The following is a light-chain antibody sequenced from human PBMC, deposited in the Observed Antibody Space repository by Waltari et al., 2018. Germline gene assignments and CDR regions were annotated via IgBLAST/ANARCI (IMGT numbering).Light chain of an antibody. V-gene: IGKV3-11*01. CDR2: DAS. J-gene: IGKJ2*01. Sequence: EIVLTQSPPTLSLSPGERATLSCRASQSVRTYLNWYQQKPGQAPRHLIYDASRRAAGIPARFSGSGSGTEFTLTISSLEPEDFAVYYCQQRGNWPSGYTFGQGTKLEIK. CDR1: QSVRTY. CDR3: QQRGNWPSGYT.